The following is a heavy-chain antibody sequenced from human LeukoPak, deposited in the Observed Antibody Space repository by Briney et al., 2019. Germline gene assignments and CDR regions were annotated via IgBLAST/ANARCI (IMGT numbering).Heavy chain of an antibody. CDR3: AAIAAAGNVDY. CDR2: IYHSGST. V-gene: IGHV4-34*01. CDR1: GGSFSGYY. D-gene: IGHD6-13*01. Sequence: SETLSLTCAVYGGSFSGYYWSWIRQPPGKGLEWIGEIYHSGSTNYNPSLKSRVTISVDKSKNQFSLKLSSVTAADTAVYYCAAIAAAGNVDYWGQGTLVTVSS. J-gene: IGHJ4*02.